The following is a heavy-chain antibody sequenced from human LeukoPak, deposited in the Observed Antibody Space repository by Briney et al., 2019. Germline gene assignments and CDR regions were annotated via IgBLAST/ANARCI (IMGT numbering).Heavy chain of an antibody. J-gene: IGHJ3*02. CDR2: INPSGGST. Sequence: ASVKVSCKASGYTFTSYYMHWVRQAPGQGLEWMGIINPSGGSTSYAQKFQGRVTITTDESTSTAYMELSSLRSEDTAVYYCASRYYYDSSGYYSGFADAFDIWGQGTMVTVSS. V-gene: IGHV1-46*01. CDR1: GYTFTSYY. CDR3: ASRYYYDSSGYYSGFADAFDI. D-gene: IGHD3-22*01.